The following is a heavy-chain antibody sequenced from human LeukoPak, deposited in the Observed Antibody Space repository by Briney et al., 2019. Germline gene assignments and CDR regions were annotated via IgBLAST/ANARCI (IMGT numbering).Heavy chain of an antibody. Sequence: GGSLRLSCAASGFTFSSYSMNWVRQAPGKGLEWVSYISSSSSTIYYADSVKGRFTTSRDNAKNSLYLQMNSLRAEDTAVYYCARDGAVTTRSYYYMDVWGKGTTVTVSS. CDR2: ISSSSSTI. CDR1: GFTFSSYS. D-gene: IGHD4-11*01. CDR3: ARDGAVTTRSYYYMDV. V-gene: IGHV3-48*01. J-gene: IGHJ6*03.